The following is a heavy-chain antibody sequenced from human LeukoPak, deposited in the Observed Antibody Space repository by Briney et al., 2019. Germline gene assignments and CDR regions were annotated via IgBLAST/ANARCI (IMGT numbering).Heavy chain of an antibody. Sequence: SETLSLTCTVSGGSISSYYWSWIRQPPGKGLEWIGYIYYSGSTNYNPSLKSRVTISVDTSKNQFSLKLSSVTAADTAVYYCARVSPPADTLPHFDYWGQGTWSPSPQ. J-gene: IGHJ4*02. CDR2: IYYSGST. CDR3: ARVSPPADTLPHFDY. CDR1: GGSISSYY. D-gene: IGHD2-2*02. V-gene: IGHV4-59*01.